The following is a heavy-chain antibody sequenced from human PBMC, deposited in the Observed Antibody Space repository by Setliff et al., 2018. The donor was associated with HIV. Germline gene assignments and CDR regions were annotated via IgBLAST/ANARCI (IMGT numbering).Heavy chain of an antibody. CDR1: GYSFTRNF. CDR2: INAGNGNT. J-gene: IGHJ5*02. D-gene: IGHD6-19*01. Sequence: ASVKVSCKASGYSFTRNFVHWVRQAPGQRLEWMGWINAGNGNTKYSQKFQGRVTISRDTSASTVYMELDSLRSEDTAIYYCARDIGSVWHNWFDPWGQGTLVTVSS. V-gene: IGHV1-3*01. CDR3: ARDIGSVWHNWFDP.